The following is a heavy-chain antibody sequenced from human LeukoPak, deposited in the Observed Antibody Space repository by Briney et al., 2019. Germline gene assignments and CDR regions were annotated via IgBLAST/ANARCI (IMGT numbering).Heavy chain of an antibody. Sequence: GGSLRLSCAASGFTFSSYAMSWVRQATGKGLEWVSPIGTAGDTSYPGSVKGRFTISRENAKNSLCLQMNSLRAGDTAVYYRALIYTTGVDVWGQVTTVTVSS. J-gene: IGHJ6*02. CDR3: ALIYTTGVDV. D-gene: IGHD1-26*01. CDR2: IGTAGDT. CDR1: GFTFSSYA. V-gene: IGHV3-13*01.